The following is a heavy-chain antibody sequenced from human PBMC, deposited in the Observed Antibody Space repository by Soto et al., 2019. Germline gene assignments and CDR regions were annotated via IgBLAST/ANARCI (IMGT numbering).Heavy chain of an antibody. CDR1: GYTFTTYD. CDR2: MDPSSGST. D-gene: IGHD3-3*01. Sequence: ASVKVSCKASGYTFTTYDINWVRQAPGQGLEWLGWMDPSSGSTGYAQNFQGRITMTRNISRNTAHMELSSLQSEDTAVYYCARERKFDFWRKGLDVWGQGTTVTVSS. V-gene: IGHV1-8*01. J-gene: IGHJ6*02. CDR3: ARERKFDFWRKGLDV.